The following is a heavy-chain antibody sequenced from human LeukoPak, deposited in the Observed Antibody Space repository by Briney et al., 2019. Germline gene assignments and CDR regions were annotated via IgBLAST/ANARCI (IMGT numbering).Heavy chain of an antibody. D-gene: IGHD3-10*01. CDR2: INHSGST. V-gene: IGHV4-34*08. CDR3: AISWSYYNNFDY. CDR1: GGTFSGYY. Sequence: SETLSLTCAVYGGTFSGYYWSWIRQPPGKGLEWIGEINHSGSTNYNPSLKSRVTISVDTSKNQFSLKLSSVTAADTAVYYCAISWSYYNNFDYWGQGTLVTVSS. J-gene: IGHJ4*02.